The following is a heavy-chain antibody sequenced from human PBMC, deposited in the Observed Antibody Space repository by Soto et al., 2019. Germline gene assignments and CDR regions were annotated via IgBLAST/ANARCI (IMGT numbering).Heavy chain of an antibody. J-gene: IGHJ4*02. Sequence: SETLSLTCTVSGGSISSYYWSWIRQPPGKGLEWIGYIYYSGSTNYNPSLKSRVTISVDTSKNQFSLKLSSVTAADTAVYYCARGIAAPIRFDYWGQGTLVTDSS. CDR2: IYYSGST. V-gene: IGHV4-59*01. CDR3: ARGIAAPIRFDY. CDR1: GGSISSYY. D-gene: IGHD6-13*01.